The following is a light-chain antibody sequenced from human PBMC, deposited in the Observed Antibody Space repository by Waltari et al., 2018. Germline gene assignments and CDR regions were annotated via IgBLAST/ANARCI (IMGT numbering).Light chain of an antibody. Sequence: QSALTQPASVSGSPGQSITISCTGTSNDVGGYKYVSWYQQHPGKAPKVLIYDVNNRPSGVSTRFSGSKSGNTASLTISGLQAEDEADYFCNSYTSSTSVIFGGGTKVTVL. J-gene: IGLJ2*01. V-gene: IGLV2-14*03. CDR1: SNDVGGYKY. CDR2: DVN. CDR3: NSYTSSTSVI.